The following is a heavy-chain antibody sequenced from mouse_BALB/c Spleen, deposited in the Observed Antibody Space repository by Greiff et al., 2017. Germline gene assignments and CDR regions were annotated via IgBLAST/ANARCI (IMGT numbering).Heavy chain of an antibody. J-gene: IGHJ3*01. CDR2: IYPGNGDT. CDR3: ARVFYYDYPWFAY. V-gene: IGHV1-12*01. D-gene: IGHD2-4*01. CDR1: GYTFTSYN. Sequence: LQQPGAELVKPGASVKMSCKASGYTFTSYNMHWVKQTPGQGLEWIGAIYPGNGDTSYNQKFKGKATLTADKSSSTAYMQLSSLTSEDSAVYYCARVFYYDYPWFAYWGQGTLVTVSA.